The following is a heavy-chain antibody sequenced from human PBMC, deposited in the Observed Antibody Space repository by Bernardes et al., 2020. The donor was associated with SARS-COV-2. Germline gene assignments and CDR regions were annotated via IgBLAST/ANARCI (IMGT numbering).Heavy chain of an antibody. CDR3: ARVGGWSGYYNYYYGMDV. D-gene: IGHD3-3*01. CDR2: INHSGST. Sequence: SETLSLTCAVYGGSFSGYYWSWIRQPPGKGLEWIGEINHSGSTNYNPSLKSRVTISVDTSKNQFSLKLSSVTAADTAVYYCARVGGWSGYYNYYYGMDVWGQGTLVTVSS. V-gene: IGHV4-34*01. CDR1: GGSFSGYY. J-gene: IGHJ6*02.